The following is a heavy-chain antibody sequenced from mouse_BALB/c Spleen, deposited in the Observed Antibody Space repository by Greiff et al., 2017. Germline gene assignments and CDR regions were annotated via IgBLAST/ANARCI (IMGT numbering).Heavy chain of an antibody. V-gene: IGHV5-17*02. CDR3: ARGTTAYYFDY. D-gene: IGHD1-2*01. CDR1: GFTFSSFG. J-gene: IGHJ2*01. Sequence: EVKLVESGGGLVQPGGSRKLSCAASGFTFSSFGMHWVRQAPEKGLEWVAYISSGSSTIYYADTVKGRFTISRDNPKNTLFLQMTSLRSEDTAMYYCARGTTAYYFDYWGQGTTLTVSS. CDR2: ISSGSSTI.